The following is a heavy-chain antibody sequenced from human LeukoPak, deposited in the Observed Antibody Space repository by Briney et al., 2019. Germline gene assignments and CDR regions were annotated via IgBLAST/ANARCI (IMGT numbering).Heavy chain of an antibody. D-gene: IGHD4-23*01. V-gene: IGHV4-4*02. Sequence: SETLSLTCAVSGGSISISNSNWWSWVRQPPGKGLEWIGEISHSGSTNYNPSLKSRVTISVDKSKNQFSLKLSSVTAADTAVYYCARDLHGGNSFTSDWYFDLWGRGTLVTVSS. CDR2: ISHSGST. CDR3: ARDLHGGNSFTSDWYFDL. CDR1: GGSISISNSNW. J-gene: IGHJ2*01.